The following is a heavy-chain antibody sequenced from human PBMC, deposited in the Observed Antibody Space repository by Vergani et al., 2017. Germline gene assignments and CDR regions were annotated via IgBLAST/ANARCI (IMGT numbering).Heavy chain of an antibody. CDR3: ATLPVAIGFDY. CDR1: GFTFSSYA. J-gene: IGHJ4*02. CDR2: ISYDGSNK. D-gene: IGHD2-2*01. Sequence: QVQLVESGGGVVQPWRSLRLSCAASGFTFSSYAMHWVRQAPGKGLEWVAVISYDGSNKYYADSVKGRFTISRDNSKNTLYLQMNSLRAEDTAVYYCATLPVAIGFDYWGQGTLVTVSS. V-gene: IGHV3-30-3*01.